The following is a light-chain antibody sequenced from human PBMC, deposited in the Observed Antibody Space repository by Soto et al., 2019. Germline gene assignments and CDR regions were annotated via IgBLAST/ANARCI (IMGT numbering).Light chain of an antibody. CDR2: RAS. Sequence: EIVMTQSPATLSVSPGGSATLSCRASQHVTSNLAWYRQKPGQAPTLLIYRASTRATGIPATFSGSGSGTEFTVNISSLPSEDFSVYFCQRDNKWLYTFGQGTKVEI. CDR1: QHVTSN. V-gene: IGKV3-15*01. CDR3: QRDNKWLYT. J-gene: IGKJ2*01.